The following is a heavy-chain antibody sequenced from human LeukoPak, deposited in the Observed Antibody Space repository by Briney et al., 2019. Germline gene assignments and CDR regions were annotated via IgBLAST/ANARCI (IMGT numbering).Heavy chain of an antibody. CDR2: IKQDGSEK. D-gene: IGHD3-10*01. V-gene: IGHV3-7*01. CDR3: ARDPGSQYYYGSGSYSFDY. CDR1: GFTFSSYW. Sequence: GGSLRLSCAASGFTFSSYWMSWVRQAPGKGLEWVANIKQDGSEKYYVDSVKGRFTISRDNAKNSPYLQMNSLRAEDTAVYYCARDPGSQYYYGSGSYSFDYWGQGTLVTVSS. J-gene: IGHJ4*02.